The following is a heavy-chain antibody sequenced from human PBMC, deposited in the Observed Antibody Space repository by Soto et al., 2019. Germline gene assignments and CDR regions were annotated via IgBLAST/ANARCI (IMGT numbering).Heavy chain of an antibody. CDR2: IIPIFGTA. CDR3: AREGGRRITMVRGVIRYAFDI. CDR1: GGTFSSYA. J-gene: IGHJ3*02. D-gene: IGHD3-10*01. Sequence: ASVKVSCKASGGTFSSYAISWVRQAPGQGLEWMGGIIPIFGTANYAQKFQGRVTITADESTSTAYMELSSLRSEDTAVYYCAREGGRRITMVRGVIRYAFDIWGQGTMVTVSS. V-gene: IGHV1-69*13.